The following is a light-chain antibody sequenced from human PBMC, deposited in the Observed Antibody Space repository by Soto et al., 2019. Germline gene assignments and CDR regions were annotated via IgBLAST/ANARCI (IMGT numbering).Light chain of an antibody. Sequence: EIVMTQSPGTLSVSPGEGPTLSCRASQSVSSSLAWYQQKRGQAPRLLIYGASTRATGIPVRFSGNGSGTEFTLTISSLQSEDFAVYYCQQYNIWPYTFGQGTKVDIK. CDR3: QQYNIWPYT. V-gene: IGKV3-15*01. CDR1: QSVSSS. CDR2: GAS. J-gene: IGKJ2*01.